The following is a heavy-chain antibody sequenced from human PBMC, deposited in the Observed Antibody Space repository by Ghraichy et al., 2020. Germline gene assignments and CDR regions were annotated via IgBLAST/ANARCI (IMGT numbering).Heavy chain of an antibody. CDR3: ARPTPYEDYDILTGYYRDDAFDI. CDR2: INHSGST. Sequence: SETLSLTCAVYGGSFSGYYWSWIRQPPGKGLEWIGEINHSGSTNYNPSLKSRVTISVDTSKNQFSLKLSSVTAADTAVYYCARPTPYEDYDILTGYYRDDAFDIWGQGTMVTVSS. J-gene: IGHJ3*02. CDR1: GGSFSGYY. D-gene: IGHD3-9*01. V-gene: IGHV4-34*01.